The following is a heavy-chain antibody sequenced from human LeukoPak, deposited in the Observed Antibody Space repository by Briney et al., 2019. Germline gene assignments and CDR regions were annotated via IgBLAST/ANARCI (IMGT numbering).Heavy chain of an antibody. Sequence: GRSLRLSCAASGFTFSSYGMHWVRQAPGKGLEWVAVISYDGSNKYYADSVKGRFTISRDNSKNTLYPQMNSLRAEDTAVYYCAKDMEARDYYDSSGYYPVWGQGTLVTVSS. CDR1: GFTFSSYG. J-gene: IGHJ4*02. D-gene: IGHD3-22*01. CDR3: AKDMEARDYYDSSGYYPV. CDR2: ISYDGSNK. V-gene: IGHV3-30*18.